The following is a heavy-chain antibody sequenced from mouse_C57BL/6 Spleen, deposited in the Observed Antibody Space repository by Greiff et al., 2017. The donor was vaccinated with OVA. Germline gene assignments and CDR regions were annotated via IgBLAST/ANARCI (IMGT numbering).Heavy chain of an antibody. CDR1: GFSLTSYG. V-gene: IGHV2-6*03. J-gene: IGHJ4*01. D-gene: IGHD1-2*01. Sequence: VKLMESGPGLVAPSQSLSITCTVSGFSLTSYGVHWVRQPPGKGLEWLVVIWSDGSTTYNSALKSRLSISKDNSKSQVFLKMNSLQTDDTAMYYCARSLRLCYAMDYWGQGTSVTVSS. CDR3: ARSLRLCYAMDY. CDR2: IWSDGST.